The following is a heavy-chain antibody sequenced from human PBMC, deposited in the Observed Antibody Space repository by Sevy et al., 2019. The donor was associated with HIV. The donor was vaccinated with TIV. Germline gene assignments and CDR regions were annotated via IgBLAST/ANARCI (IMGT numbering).Heavy chain of an antibody. Sequence: GGSLRLSCAASGFTFSDYWMNWVRQAPGKGLEWVANIKQDGSEKYYVDSVKGRFTISRDNAKNSLYLQMNSLRVEDTAAYFCAKLGFYYDSSAYDYFDYWGQGTLVTVSS. V-gene: IGHV3-7*01. CDR1: GFTFSDYW. J-gene: IGHJ4*02. CDR2: IKQDGSEK. D-gene: IGHD3-22*01. CDR3: AKLGFYYDSSAYDYFDY.